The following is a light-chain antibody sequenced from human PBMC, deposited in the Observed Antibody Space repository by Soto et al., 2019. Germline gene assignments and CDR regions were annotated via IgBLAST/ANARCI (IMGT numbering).Light chain of an antibody. CDR3: SSYAGSKNLL. J-gene: IGLJ2*01. CDR1: SSDVGGYNY. V-gene: IGLV2-8*01. Sequence: QSALTQPPSASGSPGQSVTISCTGTSSDVGGYNYVSRYQQHPGKAPKVMIYEVSKRPSGVPDRFSGSKSGNTASLTVSGLQAEDEADYYCSSYAGSKNLLFGGGTKLTVL. CDR2: EVS.